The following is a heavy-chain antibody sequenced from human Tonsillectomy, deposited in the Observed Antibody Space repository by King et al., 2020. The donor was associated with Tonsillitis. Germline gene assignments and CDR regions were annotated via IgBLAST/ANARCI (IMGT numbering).Heavy chain of an antibody. V-gene: IGHV3-49*03. D-gene: IGHD3-16*01. CDR1: GFTFGDYA. J-gene: IGHJ4*02. CDR2: IRSKAYGGTT. CDR3: TRELDLTFYFDY. Sequence: VQLVESGGGLVQPGRSLRLSCTASGFTFGDYAMSWFRQAPGKGLEWVGFIRSKAYGGTTEYAVSVKGRFNISRDDSKSIAYLQMNSLKTEDTAVYYCTRELDLTFYFDYWGQGTLVTVSS.